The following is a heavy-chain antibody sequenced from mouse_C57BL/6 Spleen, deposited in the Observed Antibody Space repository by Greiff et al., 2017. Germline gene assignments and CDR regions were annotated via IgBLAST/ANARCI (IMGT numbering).Heavy chain of an antibody. Sequence: QVQLQQPGAELVRPGSSVKLSCKASGYTFTSYWMHWVKQRPIQGLEWIGNIDPSDSETHYNQKFKDKATLTVDKSSSTAYMQLSSLTSEDSAVXYGARGEYYGSSYARDYWGQGTSVTVAS. J-gene: IGHJ4*01. D-gene: IGHD1-1*01. CDR3: ARGEYYGSSYARDY. CDR1: GYTFTSYW. V-gene: IGHV1-52*01. CDR2: IDPSDSET.